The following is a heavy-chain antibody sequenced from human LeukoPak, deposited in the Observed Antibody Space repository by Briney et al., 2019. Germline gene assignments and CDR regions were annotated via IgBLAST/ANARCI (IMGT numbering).Heavy chain of an antibody. CDR2: INPRSGVT. V-gene: IGHV1-2*02. CDR1: GYTLTGFY. J-gene: IGHJ3*02. D-gene: IGHD3-22*01. Sequence: ASVKVSCKASGYTLTGFYIHWVRQVPGQGLEWMGWINPRSGVTNYAQTFQDRVTMTRDTSISTAYMQLSRLGFDDTAIYYRARRSVIVVITPTDDAFDIWGQGTMVTVS. CDR3: ARRSVIVVITPTDDAFDI.